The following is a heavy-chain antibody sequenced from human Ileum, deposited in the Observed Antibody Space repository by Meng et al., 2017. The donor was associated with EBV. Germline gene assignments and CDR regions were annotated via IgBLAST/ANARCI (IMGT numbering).Heavy chain of an antibody. CDR3: ARDPIPVPGRNFDY. CDR2: IYHSGDS. CDR1: GDSISSNSW. V-gene: IGHV4-4*02. Sequence: VPRRESGPGLGKPSGILSISCTVSGDSISSNSWLNWVRQPPGKGLEWIGDIYHSGDSNYNPSLKSRVTISLDNSNNQFSLTLSSVTAADTAVYYCARDPIPVPGRNFDYWGQGTLVTVSS. J-gene: IGHJ4*02. D-gene: IGHD6-19*01.